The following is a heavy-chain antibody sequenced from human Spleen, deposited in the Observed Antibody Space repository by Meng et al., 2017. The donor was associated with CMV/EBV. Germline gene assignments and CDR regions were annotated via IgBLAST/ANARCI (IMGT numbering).Heavy chain of an antibody. D-gene: IGHD3-10*01. Sequence: SETLSLTCTVSGGSISSGDYYWNWIRQPPGKGLEWIGYIFYSGSAYYSPSLKSRVTMSIDTSKNQFSLNLSSVTAADSAVYYCAREKDIYHSESYTNDAFDIWGQGTMVTVSS. CDR3: AREKDIYHSESYTNDAFDI. J-gene: IGHJ3*02. V-gene: IGHV4-30-4*08. CDR1: GGSISSGDYY. CDR2: IFYSGSA.